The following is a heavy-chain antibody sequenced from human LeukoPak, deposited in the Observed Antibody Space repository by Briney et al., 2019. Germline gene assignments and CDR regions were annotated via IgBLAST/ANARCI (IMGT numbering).Heavy chain of an antibody. J-gene: IGHJ4*02. D-gene: IGHD4/OR15-4a*01. CDR2: IYSDNT. CDR1: GFTVSSNS. V-gene: IGHV3-53*01. Sequence: GGSLRLSCTVSGFTVSSNSMSWVRQAPGKGLEWVSFIYSDNTHYSDSVKGRFTISRDNSKNTLYLQMNSLRAEDTAVYYCARRVGAYSHPYDYWGQGTLGTVSS. CDR3: ARRVGAYSHPYDY.